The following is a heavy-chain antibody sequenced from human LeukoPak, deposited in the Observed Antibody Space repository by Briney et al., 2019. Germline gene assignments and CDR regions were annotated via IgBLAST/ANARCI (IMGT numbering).Heavy chain of an antibody. CDR3: AKDGTSSWFGEAT. J-gene: IGHJ5*02. V-gene: IGHV3-30*18. CDR1: GFTFSDYG. D-gene: IGHD6-13*01. CDR2: ISTDGSHK. Sequence: PGRSLRPSCAASGFTFSDYGMQWVRQAPGQGLGWVALISTDGSHKDYADSVKGRFTLSRDNSKNTLYLQMNSLRVEDTAVYYCAKDGTSSWFGEATWGQGTLVTVSS.